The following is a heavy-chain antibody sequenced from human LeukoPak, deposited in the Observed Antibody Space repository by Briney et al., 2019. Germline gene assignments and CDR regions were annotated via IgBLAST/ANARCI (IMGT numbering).Heavy chain of an antibody. V-gene: IGHV4-59*01. CDR1: GGSISSGY. CDR3: AGGSGASWFDP. CDR2: IYNSGRS. D-gene: IGHD2-8*02. J-gene: IGHJ5*02. Sequence: SETLSLTCSVSGGSISSGYWSWIRHPPGKGLEWIAYIYNSGRSNYNPSLKSRVTISLDTSKNQFSLKLSSVTAADTAVYYCAGGSGASWFDPWGQGTLVTVSS.